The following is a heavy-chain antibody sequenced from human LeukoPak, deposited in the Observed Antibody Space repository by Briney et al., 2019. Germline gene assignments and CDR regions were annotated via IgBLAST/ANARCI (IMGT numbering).Heavy chain of an antibody. CDR3: ARGSDYGDSIYYFDY. Sequence: SETLSLTCTVPGGSISSYYWSWIRQPAGKGLEWIGRIYTSGSTNYNPSLKSRVTMSVDTSKNQFSLKLSSVTAADTAVYYCARGSDYGDSIYYFDYWGQGTLVTVSS. D-gene: IGHD4-17*01. CDR1: GGSISSYY. V-gene: IGHV4-4*07. CDR2: IYTSGST. J-gene: IGHJ4*02.